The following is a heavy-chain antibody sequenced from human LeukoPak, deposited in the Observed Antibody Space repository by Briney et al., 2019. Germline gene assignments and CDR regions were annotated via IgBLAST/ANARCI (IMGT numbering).Heavy chain of an antibody. J-gene: IGHJ3*02. D-gene: IGHD3-16*01. V-gene: IGHV3-23*01. CDR2: IVSGSDGST. CDR3: ARDDALGDNALDI. CDR1: GFTFSSYA. Sequence: GGSLRLSCAGSGFTFSSYAMSWVRQAPGKGLEWVSTIVSGSDGSTYYTDSVTGRFTISRDNSKNTLYLQMNSLRAEDTAVYYCARDDALGDNALDIWGQGTMVTVSS.